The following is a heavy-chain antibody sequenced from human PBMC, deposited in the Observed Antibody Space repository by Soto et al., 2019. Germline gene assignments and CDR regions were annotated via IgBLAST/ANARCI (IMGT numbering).Heavy chain of an antibody. V-gene: IGHV1-69*01. D-gene: IGHD3-22*01. Sequence: QVQLVQSGAEVKKTGSSVKVSCKASGGTFSSYAISWVRQAPGQGLEWMGGIIPIFGTANYAQKFQGRVTITADESTSTAYMELSSLRSEDTAVYYCACYDSSGEISWFDPWGQGTLVTVSS. CDR2: IIPIFGTA. CDR1: GGTFSSYA. CDR3: ACYDSSGEISWFDP. J-gene: IGHJ5*02.